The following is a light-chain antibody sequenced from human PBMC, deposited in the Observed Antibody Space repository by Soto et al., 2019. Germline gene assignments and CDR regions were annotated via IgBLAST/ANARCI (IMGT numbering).Light chain of an antibody. CDR1: QSISSW. J-gene: IGKJ1*01. CDR2: KAS. CDR3: QQYKSYPRR. V-gene: IGKV1-5*03. Sequence: DIQMTQSPSTLSASVGDRVTITCRASQSISSWLAWYQQKPGKAPKLLIYKASSLESGVPSRFSGSGSGTEFPLPISSLQPDDLATYYCQQYKSYPRRFGEGTKGEIK.